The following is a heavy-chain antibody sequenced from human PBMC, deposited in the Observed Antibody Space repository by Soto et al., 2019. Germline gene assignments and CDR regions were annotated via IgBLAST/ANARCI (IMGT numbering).Heavy chain of an antibody. J-gene: IGHJ5*02. D-gene: IGHD6-13*01. CDR3: ARGRSAAGTGWFDP. CDR2: MNPNSGNT. Sequence: AASVNVSCKTSGYTFCRSGISWVRQATGQGLEWMGWMNPNSGNTGYAQKFQGRVTMTRNTSISTAYMELSSLRSEDTAVYYCARGRSAAGTGWFDPWGQGTLVTVSS. V-gene: IGHV1-8*01. CDR1: GYTFCRSG.